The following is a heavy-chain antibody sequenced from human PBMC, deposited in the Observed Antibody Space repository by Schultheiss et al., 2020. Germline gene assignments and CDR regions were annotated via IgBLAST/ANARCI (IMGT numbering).Heavy chain of an antibody. V-gene: IGHV4-61*05. CDR1: GGSISSSSYY. J-gene: IGHJ4*02. Sequence: SETLSLTCTVSGGSISSSSYYWSWIRQPPGKGLEWIGSIYYSGSTNYNPSLKSRVTMSVDTSKNQFSLKLSSVTAADTAVYYCARRGGYSYGYNYWGQGTLVTVSS. CDR2: IYYSGST. D-gene: IGHD5-18*01. CDR3: ARRGGYSYGYNY.